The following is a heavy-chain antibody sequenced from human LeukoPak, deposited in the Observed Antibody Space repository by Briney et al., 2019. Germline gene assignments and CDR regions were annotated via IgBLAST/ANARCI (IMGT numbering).Heavy chain of an antibody. CDR1: GYTFTSYG. J-gene: IGHJ4*02. CDR2: ISAYNGNT. Sequence: ASVKVSCKASGYTFTSYGISWVRQAPGQGLEWMGWISAYNGNTNYPQKLQGRVTMTIDTSTSTAYMELRSLRSDDTAVYYCARRGLYCSGGSCQGGHLDYWGQGALVTVSS. CDR3: ARRGLYCSGGSCQGGHLDY. V-gene: IGHV1-18*01. D-gene: IGHD2-15*01.